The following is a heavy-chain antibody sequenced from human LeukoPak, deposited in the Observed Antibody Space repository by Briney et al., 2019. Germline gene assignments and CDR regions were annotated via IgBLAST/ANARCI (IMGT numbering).Heavy chain of an antibody. CDR3: ARRIAYCGGDCHDAFDI. Sequence: GGSLRLSCAASGFTFSSYAMHWVRQAPGKGLEYVSAISSNGGSTYYANSVKGRFTISRDNSKNTLYLQMGSLRAEDMAVYYCARRIAYCGGDCHDAFDIWGQGTMVTVSS. V-gene: IGHV3-64*01. J-gene: IGHJ3*02. D-gene: IGHD2-21*02. CDR1: GFTFSSYA. CDR2: ISSNGGST.